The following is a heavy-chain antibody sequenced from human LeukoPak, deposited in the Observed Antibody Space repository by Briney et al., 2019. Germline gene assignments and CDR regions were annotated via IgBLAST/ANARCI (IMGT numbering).Heavy chain of an antibody. J-gene: IGHJ4*02. Sequence: PSETLSLTCTVSGGSVSSSRYYWGWIRQPPGKGLEWIGSTYYSGTTYYNPSLKSRVTISEDRSKNQFSLKLNSVTAADTAVYYCVRLPRGGYYDSSGYYYLDYWGQGTLVTVSS. V-gene: IGHV4-39*01. CDR1: GGSVSSSRYY. D-gene: IGHD3-22*01. CDR3: VRLPRGGYYDSSGYYYLDY. CDR2: TYYSGTT.